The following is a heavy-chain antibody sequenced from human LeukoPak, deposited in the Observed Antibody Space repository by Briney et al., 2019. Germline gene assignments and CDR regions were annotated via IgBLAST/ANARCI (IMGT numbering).Heavy chain of an antibody. V-gene: IGHV3-11*01. CDR1: GFTFSDYY. CDR2: ISSSGSTI. J-gene: IGHJ3*02. Sequence: PGGSLRLSCAASGFTFSDYYMTWIRQAPGKGLEWVSYISSSGSTIYYAVSVKGRFTISRDNAKNSLYLQMNSLRAEDTAVYYCARRVVTAIRDAFDIWGQGTMVTVSS. CDR3: ARRVVTAIRDAFDI. D-gene: IGHD2-21*02.